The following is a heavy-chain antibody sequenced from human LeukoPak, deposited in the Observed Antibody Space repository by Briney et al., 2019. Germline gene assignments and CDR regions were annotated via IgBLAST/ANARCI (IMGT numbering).Heavy chain of an antibody. V-gene: IGHV3-30-3*01. Sequence: GGSLRLSCAASGFAFSTYATHWVRQAPRKGLEWVAVISYDGTNKYYGDSVKGRFTISRDNSKNTLYLQMNSLRGEDTAVYYCARDREGATSTYYYCGLDVWGQGTTVTVSS. CDR3: ARDREGATSTYYYCGLDV. J-gene: IGHJ6*02. D-gene: IGHD2-2*01. CDR1: GFAFSTYA. CDR2: ISYDGTNK.